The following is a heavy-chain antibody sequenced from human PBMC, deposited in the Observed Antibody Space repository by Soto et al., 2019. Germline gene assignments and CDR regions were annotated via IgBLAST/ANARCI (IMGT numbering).Heavy chain of an antibody. CDR1: GYSFTNYW. J-gene: IGHJ6*02. Sequence: GESLKISCKGSGYSFTNYWIGWVRQMPGKGLEWMGIIYPGDSDARYSPSFQGQVTIAVDKSINTAYLQWSSLKASDTAMYYCARYSSTWYYGMDGWGQGTTVTVSS. D-gene: IGHD6-13*01. CDR2: IYPGDSDA. CDR3: ARYSSTWYYGMDG. V-gene: IGHV5-51*01.